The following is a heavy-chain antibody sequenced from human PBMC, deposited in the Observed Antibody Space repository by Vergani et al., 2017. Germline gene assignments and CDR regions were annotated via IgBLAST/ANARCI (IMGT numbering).Heavy chain of an antibody. CDR2: IYPGDSDS. V-gene: IGHV5-51*03. CDR1: GYPFTSYW. CDR3: VRLRRASCFGTTCYPDY. D-gene: IGHD2-2*01. Sequence: EVQLVQSGGEVKKPGESLKISCKGSGYPFTSYWMAWVRQAPGKGLEWMGIIYPGDSDSRSTPSFQGQVTMSVDKSIDTAYLSWRSLKAADTATYFCVRLRRASCFGTTCYPDYWGQGTLVRVSS. J-gene: IGHJ4*02.